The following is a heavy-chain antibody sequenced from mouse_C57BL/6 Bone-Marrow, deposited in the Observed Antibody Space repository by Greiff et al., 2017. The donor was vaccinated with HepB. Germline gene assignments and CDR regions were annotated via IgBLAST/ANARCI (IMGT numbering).Heavy chain of an antibody. CDR3: TRDTTVVATPHWYFDV. CDR2: IRNKANNHAT. CDR1: GFTFSDAW. V-gene: IGHV6-6*01. J-gene: IGHJ1*03. D-gene: IGHD1-1*01. Sequence: EVKVEESGGGLVQPGGSMKLSCAASGFTFSDAWMDWVRQSPEKGLEWVAEIRNKANNHATYYAESVKGRFTISRDDSKSSVYLQMNSLRAEDTGIYYCTRDTTVVATPHWYFDVWGTGTTVTVSS.